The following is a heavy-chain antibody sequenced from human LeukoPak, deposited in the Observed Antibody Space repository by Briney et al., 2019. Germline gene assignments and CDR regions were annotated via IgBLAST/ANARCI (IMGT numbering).Heavy chain of an antibody. D-gene: IGHD6-13*01. CDR1: GYTFTSYW. CDR2: IYPGDSDT. V-gene: IGHV5-51*01. J-gene: IGHJ4*02. CDR3: ARWGAAGPTYFDY. Sequence: GESLKISWKGSGYTFTSYWIVWVRQMPGKGLEWMGIIYPGDSDTRYSPSFQGQVTISADKSISTAYLQWRSLKASDTAMYYCARWGAAGPTYFDYWGQGTLVTVSS.